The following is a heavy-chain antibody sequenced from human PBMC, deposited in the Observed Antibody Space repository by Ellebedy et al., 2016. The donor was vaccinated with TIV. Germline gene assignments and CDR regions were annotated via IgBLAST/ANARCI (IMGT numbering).Heavy chain of an antibody. CDR2: VYHPGST. V-gene: IGHV4-59*01. Sequence: MPSETLSLTCSVSGVSISDYYWSWLRQPPGQGLEWIGYVYHPGSTNYNPSLRSRGTLAVDTPKNEFSLKLSSVTTADTARYYCARDGVEDYFDYWGQGLLVTVSS. CDR1: GVSISDYY. CDR3: ARDGVEDYFDY. D-gene: IGHD3-10*01. J-gene: IGHJ4*02.